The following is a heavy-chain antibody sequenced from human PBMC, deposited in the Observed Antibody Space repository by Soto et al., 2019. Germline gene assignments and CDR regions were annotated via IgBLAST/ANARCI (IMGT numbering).Heavy chain of an antibody. V-gene: IGHV4-61*01. CDR2: IYDSGST. D-gene: IGHD3-10*01. CDR3: ARGDAFGILLVEWFDP. CDR1: GGSVSSGSYY. Sequence: QVQLQESGPGLVKPSETLSLTCTVSGGSVSSGSYYWSWIRQPPGKGLVWIGYIYDSGSTNYNPYIKSRVTISVDTSKNQYSLKLSSVTAADTAVYYCARGDAFGILLVEWFDPWGQGTLVTVSS. J-gene: IGHJ5*02.